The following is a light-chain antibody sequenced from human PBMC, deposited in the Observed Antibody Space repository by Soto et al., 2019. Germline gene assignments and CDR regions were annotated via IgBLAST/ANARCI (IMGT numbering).Light chain of an antibody. CDR2: WST. CDR1: QSLLDTSKNKTY. V-gene: IGKV4-1*01. J-gene: IGKJ2*01. CDR3: QQYYYPPPT. Sequence: DIVMTQSPDSLAVSLGERATIHCKSSQSLLDTSKNKTYLTWYQHKPGQSPKLLFFWSTTRASGVPDRFRGSGSGTDFTLTISSLQAEDVAVYYCQQYYYPPPTFGQWTKLEIK.